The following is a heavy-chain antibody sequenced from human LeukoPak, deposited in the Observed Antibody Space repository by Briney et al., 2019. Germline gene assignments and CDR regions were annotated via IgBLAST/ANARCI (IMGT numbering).Heavy chain of an antibody. V-gene: IGHV1-69*13. CDR2: IIPIFGTA. CDR1: RGTFSSYA. CDR3: VRDYSPRLVRGLGGPNKDTQIDV. Sequence: ASVKVSCKASRGTFSSYAISWVRQAPGQGLEWMGGIIPIFGTANYAQKFQGRVKITADESTSTAYMELSSLRSDDTAVYYCVRDYSPRLVRGLGGPNKDTQIDVWGKGTTVTVSS. D-gene: IGHD3-10*01. J-gene: IGHJ6*04.